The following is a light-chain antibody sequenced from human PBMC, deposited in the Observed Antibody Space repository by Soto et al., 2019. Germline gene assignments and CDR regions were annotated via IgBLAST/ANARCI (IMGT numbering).Light chain of an antibody. J-gene: IGLJ3*02. CDR3: QVWDSSSDPWV. Sequence: SYVLTQPPSVSVAPGQAARITCGGNNIGGKSVHWYQQKPGQAPVLVVYDDRDRPSGIPERFSGSNFGNTATLTLSRVEAGDEADYYCQVWDSSSDPWVFGGGTKLTVL. V-gene: IGLV3-21*02. CDR2: DDR. CDR1: NIGGKS.